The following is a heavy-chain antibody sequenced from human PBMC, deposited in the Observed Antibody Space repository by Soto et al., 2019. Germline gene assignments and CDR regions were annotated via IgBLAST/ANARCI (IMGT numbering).Heavy chain of an antibody. J-gene: IGHJ4*02. CDR3: ARNTYYYDSSGLYYFDY. V-gene: IGHV4-30-4*01. Sequence: SETLSLTCTVPGGSISSGDYYWSGIGQPPGKGLEWIGYIYYSGSTYYNPSLKNRVTISVDTSKNQFSLKLSSVTAADTAVYYCARNTYYYDSSGLYYFDYWGQGTLVTVSS. CDR2: IYYSGST. D-gene: IGHD3-22*01. CDR1: GGSISSGDYY.